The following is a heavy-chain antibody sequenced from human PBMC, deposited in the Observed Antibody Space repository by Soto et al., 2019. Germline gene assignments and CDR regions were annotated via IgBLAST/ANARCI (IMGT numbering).Heavy chain of an antibody. J-gene: IGHJ5*02. V-gene: IGHV5-51*03. CDR1: GYRFTDYW. Sequence: VQLVQSGAEVKKPGESLKISCQVSGYRFTDYWIGWVRQTPGKGLEWMGIIYPDDSDTRYSPSFQGQVTFSADRSTSIADVQWSSLKASDSAMYYCARFGGPGRSHNWFDAWGQGTLVTVSS. CDR2: IYPDDSDT. CDR3: ARFGGPGRSHNWFDA. D-gene: IGHD3-3*01.